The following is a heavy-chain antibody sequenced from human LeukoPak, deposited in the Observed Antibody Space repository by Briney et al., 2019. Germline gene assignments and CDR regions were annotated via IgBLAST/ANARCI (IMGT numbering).Heavy chain of an antibody. J-gene: IGHJ2*01. CDR2: VYSGGSA. CDR3: ARGPENALNWYFDR. V-gene: IGHV4-61*02. Sequence: SQTPAPTCSVSCGSTSSGMFKWNWIPPPAGTGLGWLGPVYSGGSAKYNPSRKSRVTISLHTSKNQFSLKLNSVTDDDTAVYYCARGPENALNWYFDRWGRGTLVTVSS. CDR1: CGSTSSGMFK. D-gene: IGHD1-1*01.